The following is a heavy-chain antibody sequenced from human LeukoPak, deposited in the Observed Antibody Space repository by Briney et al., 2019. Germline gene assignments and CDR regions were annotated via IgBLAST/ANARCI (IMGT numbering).Heavy chain of an antibody. J-gene: IGHJ4*02. D-gene: IGHD6-13*01. CDR1: GFTFRTYW. CDR3: ARDDLSWYSGIDY. CDR2: INSDGTGT. V-gene: IGHV3-74*03. Sequence: GGSLRLSCEVSGFTFRTYWMHCVRQAPGKGLVWVSYINSDGTGTMYADSVKARFTVSRDNAKNTLYLQMNSLRAEDTAVYYCARDDLSWYSGIDYWGQGVLVTVSS.